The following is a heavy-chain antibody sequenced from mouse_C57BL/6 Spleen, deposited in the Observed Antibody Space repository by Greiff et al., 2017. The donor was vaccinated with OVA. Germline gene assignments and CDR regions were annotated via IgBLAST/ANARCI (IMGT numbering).Heavy chain of an antibody. CDR2: INPYNGGT. J-gene: IGHJ1*03. D-gene: IGHD2-1*01. CDR3: ARVVIYSWYFDV. CDR1: GYTFTDYY. V-gene: IGHV1-19*01. Sequence: DVKLQESGPVLVKPGASVKMSCKASGYTFTDYYMNWVKQSHGKSLEWIGVINPYNGGTSYNQKFKGKATLTVDKSSSTAYMELNSLTSEDSAVYYCARVVIYSWYFDVWGTGTTVTVSS.